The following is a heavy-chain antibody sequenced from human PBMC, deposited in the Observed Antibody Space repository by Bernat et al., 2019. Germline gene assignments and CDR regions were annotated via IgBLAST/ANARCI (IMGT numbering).Heavy chain of an antibody. D-gene: IGHD4-17*01. J-gene: IGHJ4*02. CDR3: AGGYGDYVASPADY. V-gene: IGHV3-33*01. CDR2: IWYDGSNK. Sequence: QVQLVESGGGVVQPGRSLRLSCAASGFTFSSYGMHWVRQAPGKGLEWVAVIWYDGSNKYYADSVKGRFTISRDNSKNTLYLQMNSLRAEDTAVYYCAGGYGDYVASPADYWGQGTLVTVSS. CDR1: GFTFSSYG.